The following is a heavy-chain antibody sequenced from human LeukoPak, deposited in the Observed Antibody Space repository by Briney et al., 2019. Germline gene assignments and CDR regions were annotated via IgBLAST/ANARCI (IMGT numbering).Heavy chain of an antibody. CDR2: ISWNSGSI. D-gene: IGHD3-22*01. CDR3: AKDLYDSSGYFAFDI. Sequence: GGSLRLSCAASGFTFDDYAMHWVRQAPGKGLEWVSGISWNSGSIGYEDSVKGRFTISRDNAKNSLYLQMNSLRAEDTALYYCAKDLYDSSGYFAFDIWGQGTMVTVSS. CDR1: GFTFDDYA. V-gene: IGHV3-9*01. J-gene: IGHJ3*02.